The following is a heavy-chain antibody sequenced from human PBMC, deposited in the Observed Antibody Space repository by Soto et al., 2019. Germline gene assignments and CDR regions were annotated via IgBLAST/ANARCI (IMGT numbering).Heavy chain of an antibody. CDR2: IIPIFGTA. CDR1: GGTFSSYA. CDR3: ACTRSSYYYYGMDV. D-gene: IGHD2-2*01. J-gene: IGHJ6*02. Sequence: QVQLVQSGAEVKKPGSSVKVSCKASGGTFSSYAISWVRQAPGQGLEWMGGIIPIFGTANYAQKFQGRVTSTADESTSTVYMELSSLRSEDTAVYYCACTRSSYYYYGMDVWGQGAAVTVSS. V-gene: IGHV1-69*12.